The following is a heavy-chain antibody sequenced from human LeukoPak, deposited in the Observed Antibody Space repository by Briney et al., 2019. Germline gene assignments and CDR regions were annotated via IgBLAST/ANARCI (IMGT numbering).Heavy chain of an antibody. J-gene: IGHJ6*02. CDR3: AKDIKDGDYYYYGMDV. Sequence: GRSLRLSCAASGFTFDDYAMHWVRHAPGKGLEWVSGISWNSGSIGYADSVKGRFTISRDNAKNSLYLQMNSLRAEDTALYYCAKDIKDGDYYYYGMDVWGQGTTVTVSS. CDR1: GFTFDDYA. CDR2: ISWNSGSI. D-gene: IGHD2-15*01. V-gene: IGHV3-9*01.